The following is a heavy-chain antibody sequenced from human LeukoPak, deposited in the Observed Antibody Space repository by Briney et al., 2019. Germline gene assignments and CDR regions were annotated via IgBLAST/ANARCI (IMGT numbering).Heavy chain of an antibody. D-gene: IGHD3-10*01. CDR1: GGSISSGGYS. Sequence: SETLSLTCAVSGGSISSGGYSWSWIRQPPGKGLEWIGYIYYSGSTYYNPSLKSRVTISVDTSKNQFSLKLSSVTAADTAVYYCARDNSVTMVRGDNFDYWGQGPLVTVSS. CDR2: IYYSGST. V-gene: IGHV4-30-4*07. J-gene: IGHJ4*02. CDR3: ARDNSVTMVRGDNFDY.